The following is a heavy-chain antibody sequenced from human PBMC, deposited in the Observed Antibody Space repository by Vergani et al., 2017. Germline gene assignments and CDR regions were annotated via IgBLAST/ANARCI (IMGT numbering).Heavy chain of an antibody. CDR3: ARAVEDGDYPVDY. CDR1: GFTFSSYS. J-gene: IGHJ4*02. V-gene: IGHV3-21*01. D-gene: IGHD4-17*01. Sequence: EVQLVESGGGLVKPGGSLRLSCAASGFTFSSYSMNWVRQAPGKGLECVSSISSSSSYIYYADSVKGRFTISRDNAKNSLYLQMNSLRAEDTAVYYCARAVEDGDYPVDYWGQGTLVTVSS. CDR2: ISSSSSYI.